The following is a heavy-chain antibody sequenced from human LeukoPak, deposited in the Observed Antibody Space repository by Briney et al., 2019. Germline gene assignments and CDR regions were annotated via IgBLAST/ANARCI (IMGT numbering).Heavy chain of an antibody. J-gene: IGHJ4*02. CDR2: IRYDGSNK. D-gene: IGHD6-13*01. CDR3: ATTLNVATAGYF. V-gene: IGHV3-30*02. CDR1: GFTFSSYG. Sequence: GGSLRLSCAASGFTFSSYGMHWVRQAPGKGLEWVAFIRYDGSNKYYADSVKGRFTISRDNSKNSVYLQMNNLRAEDTATYYCATTLNVATAGYFWGQGTLVTVSS.